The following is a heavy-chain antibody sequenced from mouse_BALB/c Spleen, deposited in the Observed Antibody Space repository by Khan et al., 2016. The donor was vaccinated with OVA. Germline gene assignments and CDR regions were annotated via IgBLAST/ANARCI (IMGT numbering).Heavy chain of an antibody. J-gene: IGHJ2*01. D-gene: IGHD4-1*01. CDR1: GFNIKDTH. CDR3: APAGTGDYFDY. Sequence: VHVKQSGAELVKPGASVKLSCTASGFNIKDTHMHWVKQRPEQGLEWIGRIDPANDNSKYDPRFQGKATITADKSSNTAYLHLSSLTSEDTAVYYCAPAGTGDYFDYWGQGTTLTVSS. V-gene: IGHV14-3*02. CDR2: IDPANDNS.